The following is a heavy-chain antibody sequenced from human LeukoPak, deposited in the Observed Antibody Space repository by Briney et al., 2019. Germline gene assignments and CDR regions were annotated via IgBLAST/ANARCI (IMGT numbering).Heavy chain of an antibody. CDR2: IYHSGST. D-gene: IGHD4-23*01. V-gene: IGHV4-4*02. CDR3: MRNGGNSAFDY. CDR1: GGSISSSNW. Sequence: PSGTLSLTCAVSGGSISSSNWWTWVRQSPGKGREWIGEIYHSGSTNYNPSLKSRVTISVDKSKNQFSLKLSSVTAADTAVYYCMRNGGNSAFDYWGQGTLVTVSS. J-gene: IGHJ4*02.